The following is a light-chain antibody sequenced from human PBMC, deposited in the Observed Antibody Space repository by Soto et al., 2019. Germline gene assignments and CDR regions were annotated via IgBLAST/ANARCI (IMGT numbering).Light chain of an antibody. CDR2: AAS. J-gene: IGKJ5*01. V-gene: IGKV1-9*01. CDR3: QQSYSTPIT. CDR1: QGISSY. Sequence: DIQLTQSTTFLSASVGDRVTITYRASQGISSYLAWYQQKPGKAPKLLIYAASTLQSGVPSRFSGSGSGTEFTLTISSLQPEDFATYYCQQSYSTPITFGQGTRLEIK.